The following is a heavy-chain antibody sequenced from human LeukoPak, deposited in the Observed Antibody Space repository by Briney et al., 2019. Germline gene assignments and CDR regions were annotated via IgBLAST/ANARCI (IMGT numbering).Heavy chain of an antibody. CDR1: GFTFSSYA. Sequence: GGSLRLSCAASGFTFSSYAMSWVRQAPGKGLEWVSSISSSSSYIYYADSVKGRFTISRDNAKNSLYLQMNSLRAEDTAVYYCARERIAAAGTSGWFDPWGQGTLVTVSS. CDR2: ISSSSSYI. CDR3: ARERIAAAGTSGWFDP. J-gene: IGHJ5*02. V-gene: IGHV3-21*01. D-gene: IGHD6-13*01.